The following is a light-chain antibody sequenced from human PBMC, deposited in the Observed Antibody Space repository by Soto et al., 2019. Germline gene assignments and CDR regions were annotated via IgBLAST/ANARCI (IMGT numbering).Light chain of an antibody. V-gene: IGKV3-11*01. Sequence: VLTQSPATLFLSPGERATLSCRASQTVSRYLAWYQQKPWQAPRLLIYYASNRATGIPARFSGSGSGTDYTLTISSLEPEDFAVYYCQQRSTWPLFTFGGGTKLEL. J-gene: IGKJ4*01. CDR1: QTVSRY. CDR3: QQRSTWPLFT. CDR2: YAS.